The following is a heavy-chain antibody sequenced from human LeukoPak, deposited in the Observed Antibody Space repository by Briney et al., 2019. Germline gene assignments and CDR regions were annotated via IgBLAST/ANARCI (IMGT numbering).Heavy chain of an antibody. CDR1: GYTFTSYG. V-gene: IGHV1-18*01. CDR3: ARDQSFLEWLLPYYYYGMDV. J-gene: IGHJ6*02. D-gene: IGHD3-3*02. CDR2: ISAYNGNT. Sequence: ASVKVSCKASGYTFTSYGISWVRQAPGQGPEWMGWISAYNGNTNYAQKLQGRVTMTTDTSTSTAYMELRSLRSDDTAVYYCARDQSFLEWLLPYYYYGMDVWGQGTTVTVSS.